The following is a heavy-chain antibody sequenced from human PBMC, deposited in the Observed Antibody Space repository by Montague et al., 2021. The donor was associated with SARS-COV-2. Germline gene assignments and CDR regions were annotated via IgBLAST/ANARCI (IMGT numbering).Heavy chain of an antibody. D-gene: IGHD6-13*01. V-gene: IGHV4-4*07. J-gene: IGHJ4*02. CDR3: ARDSDFSSWHEAEECFAY. Sequence: SETLSLTCNVSGGSISGYFWSWIRQPAGKGLEWIGRIYPSGGIFDSGRTNYHPSLKSRVTVSIDTSRNQFSLSLNTVTAADTAVYFWARDSDFSSWHEAEECFAYWGQGTLVAVSS. CDR1: GGSISGYF. CDR2: IYPSGGIFDSGRT.